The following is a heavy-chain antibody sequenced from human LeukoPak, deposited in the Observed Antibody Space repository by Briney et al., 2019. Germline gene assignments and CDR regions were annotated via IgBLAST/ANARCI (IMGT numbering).Heavy chain of an antibody. V-gene: IGHV5-51*01. CDR3: ARTTMVRGVTRHFDY. CDR1: GYSFTSYW. CDR2: IYPGDSDT. D-gene: IGHD3-10*01. Sequence: GESLKISCKGSGYSFTSYWIGWVRQMPGKGLEWMGIIYPGDSDTRYSPSFQGQVTISADKSISTAYLQWSSLKALDTAMYYCARTTMVRGVTRHFDYWGQGTLVTVSS. J-gene: IGHJ4*02.